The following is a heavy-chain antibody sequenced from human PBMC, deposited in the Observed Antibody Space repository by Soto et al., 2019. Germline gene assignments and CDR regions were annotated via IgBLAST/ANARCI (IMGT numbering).Heavy chain of an antibody. Sequence: QVQLVESGGGVVQPGRSLRLSCAASGFTFSNFGMHWVRQAPGKGLEWVAAISADGIDKYFSGSVKGRFTISRDNSKNTLFLQMNSLRLEDTAVYYCVQGGYVARQELDYWGQGTLVMVSS. J-gene: IGHJ4*02. CDR3: VQGGYVARQELDY. D-gene: IGHD3-16*01. V-gene: IGHV3-30*03. CDR2: ISADGIDK. CDR1: GFTFSNFG.